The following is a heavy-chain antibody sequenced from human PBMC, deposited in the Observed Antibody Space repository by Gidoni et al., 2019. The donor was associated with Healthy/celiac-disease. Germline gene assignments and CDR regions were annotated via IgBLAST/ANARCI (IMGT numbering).Heavy chain of an antibody. V-gene: IGHV3-15*01. J-gene: IGHJ4*02. CDR1: GFTLSNAW. D-gene: IGHD3-22*01. CDR2: IKSKTDGGTT. CDR3: TGDSSGYYYDPFDY. Sequence: EVQLVASGGGLVKPGGSLRLSCAASGFTLSNAWMSWVRQAPGKGLEWVGRIKSKTDGGTTDYAAPVKGRFTISRDDSKNTLYLQMNSLKTEDTAVYYCTGDSSGYYYDPFDYWGQGTLVTVSS.